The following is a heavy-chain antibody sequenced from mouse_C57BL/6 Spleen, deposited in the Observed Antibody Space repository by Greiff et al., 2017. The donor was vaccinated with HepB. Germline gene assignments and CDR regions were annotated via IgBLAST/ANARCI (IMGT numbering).Heavy chain of an antibody. J-gene: IGHJ2*01. CDR1: GYTFTSYT. CDR2: INPSSGYT. D-gene: IGHD1-1*02. CDR3: AREGGPYFDY. V-gene: IGHV1-4*01. Sequence: QVQLQQSGAELARPGASVKMSCKASGYTFTSYTMHWVKQRPGQGLEWIGYINPSSGYTKYNQKFKDKATLTADKTSSTAYMQLSSLTSEDSAVYYCAREGGPYFDYWGQGTTLTVSS.